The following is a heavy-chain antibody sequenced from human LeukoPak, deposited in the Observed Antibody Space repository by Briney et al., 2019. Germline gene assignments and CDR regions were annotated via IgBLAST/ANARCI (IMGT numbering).Heavy chain of an antibody. V-gene: IGHV3-30*18. CDR2: ISYDGSNK. J-gene: IGHJ6*02. D-gene: IGHD3-22*01. CDR1: GFTFSSYG. Sequence: GRSLRLSCAASGFTFSSYGVHWVRQAPGKGLEWVAVISYDGSNKYYADSVKGRFTISRDNSKNTLYLQMNSLRAEDTAVYYCAKDIIEDVVVNYYGMDVWGQGTTVTVSS. CDR3: AKDIIEDVVVNYYGMDV.